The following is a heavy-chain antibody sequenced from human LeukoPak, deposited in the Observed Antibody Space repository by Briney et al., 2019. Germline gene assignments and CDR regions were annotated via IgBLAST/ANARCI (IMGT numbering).Heavy chain of an antibody. CDR2: ISTSGDNT. V-gene: IGHV3-23*01. CDR1: GATFTNNP. J-gene: IGHJ5*02. Sequence: GGAPRPFFAPPGATFTNNPISWGPQAPGRGREWASTISTSGDNTYYADSVKGRFTISRDTSKNTLYLQMNSLRADDTAVYYCAKLTIEGNIVLAPWGQGPLVTVSS. CDR3: AKLTIEGNIVLAP. D-gene: IGHD2-21*01.